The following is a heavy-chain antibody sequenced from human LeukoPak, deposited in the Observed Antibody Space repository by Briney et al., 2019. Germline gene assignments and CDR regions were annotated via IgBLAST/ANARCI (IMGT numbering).Heavy chain of an antibody. V-gene: IGHV1-69*13. CDR3: ARETVSTNYYYYYGMDV. J-gene: IGHJ6*02. CDR2: IIPIFGTA. CDR1: GGTFISYA. D-gene: IGHD4-17*01. Sequence: SVKVSCKASGGTFISYAISWVRQAPGQGLEWMGGIIPIFGTANYAQKFQGRVTITADESTSTAYMELSSLRSEDTAVYYCARETVSTNYYYYYGMDVWGQGTTVTVSS.